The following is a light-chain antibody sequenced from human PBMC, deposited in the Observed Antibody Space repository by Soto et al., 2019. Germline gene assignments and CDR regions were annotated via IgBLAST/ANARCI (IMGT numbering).Light chain of an antibody. V-gene: IGKV3-15*01. Sequence: EILMTLSPATLSVSPGDSGTLSCRASRSVDTDLAWYQQKPGQAPRLLVFATAARATGVPDKFRGSRSGTDFALPISSLQHEDSATYYCHQYYNRPPWTFGQGTKGDIK. J-gene: IGKJ1*01. CDR1: RSVDTD. CDR2: ATA. CDR3: HQYYNRPPWT.